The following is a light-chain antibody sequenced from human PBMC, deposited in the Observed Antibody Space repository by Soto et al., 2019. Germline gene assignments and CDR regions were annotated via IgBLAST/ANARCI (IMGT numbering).Light chain of an antibody. V-gene: IGKV3-15*01. Sequence: EIVMTQSPATLSVSPGERATLSCRASQSVSSNLAWYQQKPGQAPRLLIYGASTRATGIPARFSGSGSGTEFTHTISSLQSEDFAVYYCQQYNDWPPYTFGRGTKVEIK. CDR2: GAS. J-gene: IGKJ2*01. CDR3: QQYNDWPPYT. CDR1: QSVSSN.